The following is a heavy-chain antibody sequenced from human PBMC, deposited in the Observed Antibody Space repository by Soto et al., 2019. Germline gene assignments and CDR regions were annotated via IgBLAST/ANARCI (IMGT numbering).Heavy chain of an antibody. Sequence: GASVKVSCKASGYSFTDHYIHWVRQAPGQGLEWMGWITPNSGDTKYAQKFQGRVTMTRDTSISTAYMELTRLTSDDTAVYYCAGDSTQPWSSAENWFDPWGQGTLVTVSS. J-gene: IGHJ5*02. D-gene: IGHD1-26*01. CDR3: AGDSTQPWSSAENWFDP. CDR2: ITPNSGDT. V-gene: IGHV1-2*02. CDR1: GYSFTDHY.